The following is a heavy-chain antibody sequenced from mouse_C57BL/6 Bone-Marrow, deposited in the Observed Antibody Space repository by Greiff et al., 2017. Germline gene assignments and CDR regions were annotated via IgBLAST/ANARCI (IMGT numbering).Heavy chain of an antibody. CDR2: IYPRSGNT. D-gene: IGHD2-3*01. CDR3: ARSWILEAMDY. Sequence: QVQLQQSGAELARPGASVKLSCKASGYTFTSYGISWVKQRTGQGLEWIGEIYPRSGNTYYNEKFKGKATLTADKSSSTAYLELRSLTSEDSAVYFCARSWILEAMDYWGQGTSVTVSS. CDR1: GYTFTSYG. V-gene: IGHV1-81*01. J-gene: IGHJ4*01.